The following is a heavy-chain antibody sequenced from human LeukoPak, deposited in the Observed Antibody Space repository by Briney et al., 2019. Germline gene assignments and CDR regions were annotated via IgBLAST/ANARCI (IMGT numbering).Heavy chain of an antibody. D-gene: IGHD3-22*01. V-gene: IGHV1-18*01. CDR2: ISAYNGNT. CDR3: ARATYYYDSSGYFLFTY. CDR1: GYTFTSYG. Sequence: GASVKVSCKASGYTFTSYGISWVRQAPGQELEWMGWISAYNGNTNYAQKLQGRVTMTTDTSTSTAYMELRSLRSDDTAVYYCARATYYYDSSGYFLFTYWGQGTLVTVSS. J-gene: IGHJ4*02.